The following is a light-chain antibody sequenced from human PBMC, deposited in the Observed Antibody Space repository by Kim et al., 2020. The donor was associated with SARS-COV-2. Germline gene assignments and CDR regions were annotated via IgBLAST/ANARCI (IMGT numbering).Light chain of an antibody. J-gene: IGLJ1*01. V-gene: IGLV1-40*01. Sequence: TVTISCTGASSNIGTGYDVHWFQQLPGTAPKLLIYGDKNRPSGVPDRFSGSKSANSASLAIAGLQAEDEADYYCQSYDSVLSGYVFGSGTKVTVL. CDR3: QSYDSVLSGYV. CDR2: GDK. CDR1: SSNIGTGYD.